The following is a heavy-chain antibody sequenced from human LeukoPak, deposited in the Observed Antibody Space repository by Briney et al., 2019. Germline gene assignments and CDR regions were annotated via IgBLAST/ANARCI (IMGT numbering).Heavy chain of an antibody. CDR3: ARVFLDYDILTGYYRSYYYYMDV. V-gene: IGHV4-59*01. Sequence: SETLSLTCTVSGGSISSYYWSWIRQPPGKGLEWIGYIYYSGSTNYNPSLKSRVTISVDTSKNQFSLKLSSVTAADTAVYYCARVFLDYDILTGYYRSYYYYMDVWGKGTTVTISS. J-gene: IGHJ6*03. CDR1: GGSISSYY. D-gene: IGHD3-9*01. CDR2: IYYSGST.